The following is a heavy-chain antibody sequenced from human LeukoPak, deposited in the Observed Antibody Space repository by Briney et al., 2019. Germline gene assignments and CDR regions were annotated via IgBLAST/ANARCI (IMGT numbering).Heavy chain of an antibody. J-gene: IGHJ5*02. CDR1: GGSFSGYY. D-gene: IGHD3-10*01. CDR2: INHSGST. V-gene: IGHV4-34*01. CDR3: ARFSSGSYRWFDP. Sequence: SETLSLTCAVYGGSFSGYYWSWIRQPPGKGLEWIGEINHSGSTYYNPSLKSRVTISVDRSKNQFSLKLSSVTAADTAVYYCARFSSGSYRWFDPWGQGTLVTVSS.